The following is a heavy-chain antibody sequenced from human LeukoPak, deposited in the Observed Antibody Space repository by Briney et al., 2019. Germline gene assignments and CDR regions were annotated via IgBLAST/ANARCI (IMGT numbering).Heavy chain of an antibody. J-gene: IGHJ6*02. CDR1: GFTFSSYA. Sequence: GGSLRLSCAASGFTFSSYAMHWVRQAPGKGLEWVAVISYDGSNKYYADSVKGRFTISRDNSKNTLYLQMNSLRAEDTAVYYCARDLDCSSTSCYGRYYGMDVWGQGTTVTVSS. D-gene: IGHD2-2*01. CDR3: ARDLDCSSTSCYGRYYGMDV. V-gene: IGHV3-30-3*01. CDR2: ISYDGSNK.